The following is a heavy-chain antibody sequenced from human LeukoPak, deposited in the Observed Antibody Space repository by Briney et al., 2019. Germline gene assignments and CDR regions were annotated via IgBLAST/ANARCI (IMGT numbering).Heavy chain of an antibody. D-gene: IGHD2-2*01. CDR2: ISHDGNDQ. Sequence: AGGPLRLSCAASGFTFSTYEMHWVRQAPGKGLEWVAVISHDGNDQYYADSVKGRFTISRDNSKNALYLQMNSLRLEDTAVYYCARDRDCSRTSCFNAFDVWGQGTMAIVSS. CDR1: GFTFSTYE. J-gene: IGHJ3*01. CDR3: ARDRDCSRTSCFNAFDV. V-gene: IGHV3-30*04.